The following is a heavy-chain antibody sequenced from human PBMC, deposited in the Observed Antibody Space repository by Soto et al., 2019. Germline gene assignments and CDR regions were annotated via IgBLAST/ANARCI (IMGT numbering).Heavy chain of an antibody. CDR2: FSAGGRA. CDR1: VFSFNNYA. Sequence: EVQLLESGGALVRPGGSLRLSCAASVFSFNNYALSWVRQAPGKGLEWVSTFSAGGRAYYAASMQGRFTIARDSSQDTVHLQISDLRPEDTAVYYCAKESLPEHYGDTLFDYWGQGTRVTVSS. D-gene: IGHD4-17*01. V-gene: IGHV3-23*01. CDR3: AKESLPEHYGDTLFDY. J-gene: IGHJ4*02.